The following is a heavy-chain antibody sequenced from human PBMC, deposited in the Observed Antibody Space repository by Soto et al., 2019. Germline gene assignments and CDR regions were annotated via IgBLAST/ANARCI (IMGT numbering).Heavy chain of an antibody. J-gene: IGHJ4*02. V-gene: IGHV4-31*03. Sequence: SETLSLTCTVSGGSISSPNFYWSWIRQHPGKGLEWIGHIYYNGTTYYNPTLKSRVSISVDTSKNQFSLKLSSVTAADTAVYYCARDNGYSYGYTFDHWGQGTLVTVSS. CDR1: GGSISSPNFY. D-gene: IGHD5-18*01. CDR2: IYYNGTT. CDR3: ARDNGYSYGYTFDH.